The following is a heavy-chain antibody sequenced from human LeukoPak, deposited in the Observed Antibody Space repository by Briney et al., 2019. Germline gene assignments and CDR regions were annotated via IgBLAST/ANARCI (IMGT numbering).Heavy chain of an antibody. CDR3: AREIGSSGWYGY. V-gene: IGHV6-1*01. Sequence: SQTLSLTCAISGDSVSSNSAAWNWIRQSPSRGLERLRRTYYRSNWYNDYAVSVKSRITINPDTSKNQFSLQLNPVTPEDTAVYYCAREIGSSGWYGYWGQGTLVTVSS. CDR2: TYYRSNWYN. J-gene: IGHJ4*02. D-gene: IGHD6-19*01. CDR1: GDSVSSNSAA.